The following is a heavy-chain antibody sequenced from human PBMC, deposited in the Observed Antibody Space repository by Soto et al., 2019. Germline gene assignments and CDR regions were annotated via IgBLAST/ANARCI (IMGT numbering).Heavy chain of an antibody. CDR3: ARAGYCSGGSCYSLAY. CDR2: IYYSGST. CDR1: GGPIISYY. D-gene: IGHD2-15*01. V-gene: IGHV4-59*01. J-gene: IGHJ4*02. Sequence: LETLSLTCTVSGGPIISYYWSWIRQPPGKGLEWIGYIYYSGSTNYNPSLKSRVTISVDTSKNQFSLKLSSVTAADTAVYYCARAGYCSGGSCYSLAYWGQGTLVTVSS.